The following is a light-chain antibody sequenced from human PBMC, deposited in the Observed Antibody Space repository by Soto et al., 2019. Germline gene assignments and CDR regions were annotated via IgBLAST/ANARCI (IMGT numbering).Light chain of an antibody. CDR2: EVS. Sequence: QSALTQPASVSGSPGQSVTISCSGTSSDVGRYNYVSWYQQHPGKAPKLMIYEVSNRPSGVSHRFSGSKSGNTASLTISGLQAEDEADYYCSSYASNNLYVFGTGTKVPS. CDR3: SSYASNNLYV. V-gene: IGLV2-14*01. J-gene: IGLJ1*01. CDR1: SSDVGRYNY.